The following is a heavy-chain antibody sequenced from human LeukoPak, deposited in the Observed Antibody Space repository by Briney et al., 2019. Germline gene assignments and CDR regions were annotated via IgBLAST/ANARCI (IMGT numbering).Heavy chain of an antibody. J-gene: IGHJ4*02. CDR1: GYTFTSYG. V-gene: IGHV1-18*01. CDR3: ARVILPSSWTDY. D-gene: IGHD2-21*01. CDR2: ISAYNGNT. Sequence: ASVNVSSKASGYTFTSYGISWVRKPPRQGLEWIKWISAYNGNTNYAQKLQGRVTMTTDTSTSTAYMELRSLRSNDTAVYYCARVILPSSWTDYWGQGTLVTVSS.